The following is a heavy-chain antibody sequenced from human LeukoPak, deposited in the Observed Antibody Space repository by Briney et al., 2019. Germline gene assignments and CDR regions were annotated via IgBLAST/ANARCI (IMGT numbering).Heavy chain of an antibody. CDR3: ARGRWEVRGVIITNFDY. CDR1: GGSFSGYY. J-gene: IGHJ4*02. D-gene: IGHD3-10*01. Sequence: SETLSLTCAVYGGSFSGYYWSWIRQPPGKGPKWIGEINHSGSTDYNPSLKSRVTMSIDTSKNQFSLKLSSVTAADMAVYYCARGRWEVRGVIITNFDYWGQGILVTVSS. CDR2: INHSGST. V-gene: IGHV4-34*01.